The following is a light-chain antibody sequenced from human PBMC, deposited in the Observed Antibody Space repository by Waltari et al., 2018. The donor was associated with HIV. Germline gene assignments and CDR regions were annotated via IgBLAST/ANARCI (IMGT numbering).Light chain of an antibody. J-gene: IGLJ2*01. CDR3: CSYAGSSTLV. Sequence: QSALTQPASVSGSPGQPITISCTGTSSDVGSYNLVSWYQQHPVKAPKLMIYEVSKRPSGVSNRFSGSKSGNTASLTISGLQAEDEADYYCCSYAGSSTLVFGGGTKLTVL. CDR1: SSDVGSYNL. V-gene: IGLV2-23*02. CDR2: EVS.